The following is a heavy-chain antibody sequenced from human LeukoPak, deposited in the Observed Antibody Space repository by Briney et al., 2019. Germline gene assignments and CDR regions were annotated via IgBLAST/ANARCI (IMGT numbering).Heavy chain of an antibody. CDR2: INPNSGGT. D-gene: IGHD6-19*01. CDR1: GYTFTGYY. Sequence: ASVKVSCKASGYTFTGYYMHWVRQAPGQGLEWMGWINPNSGGTNYAQKFQGRVTMTRDTSISTAYMELSRLRSDDTAVYYCARDREWLVPRYYYYYMDVWGKGTTVTISS. CDR3: ARDREWLVPRYYYYYMDV. V-gene: IGHV1-2*02. J-gene: IGHJ6*03.